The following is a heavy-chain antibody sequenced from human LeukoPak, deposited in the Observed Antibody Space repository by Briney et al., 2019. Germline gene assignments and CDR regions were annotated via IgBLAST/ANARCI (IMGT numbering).Heavy chain of an antibody. Sequence: SETLSLTCTVSGGSIGNSSYYWGWIRQPPGKGLEWIGEIYHSGSTNYNPSLKSRVTISLDKSKNKFSLKLYSVTAADTAVYYCARYRGASGYHFDYWGQGTLVTVSS. V-gene: IGHV4-39*07. D-gene: IGHD5-12*01. CDR1: GGSIGNSSYY. CDR3: ARYRGASGYHFDY. CDR2: IYHSGST. J-gene: IGHJ4*02.